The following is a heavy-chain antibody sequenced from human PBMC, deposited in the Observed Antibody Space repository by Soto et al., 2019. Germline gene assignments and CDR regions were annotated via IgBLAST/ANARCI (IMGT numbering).Heavy chain of an antibody. CDR1: GGSISSGSFY. CDR2: ISDSGSS. CDR3: ARTTFYDIFTAYYSLFDY. J-gene: IGHJ4*02. D-gene: IGHD3-9*01. V-gene: IGHV4-31*03. Sequence: QVQLQESGPGLVKPSQTLTLTCTVSGGSISSGSFYWSWIRQHPGKGLEWIGHISDSGSSYYNPSIESRVTISVDTSKNQFSLKLGAVTAADTAVYFCARTTFYDIFTAYYSLFDYWGQGTLVTVSS.